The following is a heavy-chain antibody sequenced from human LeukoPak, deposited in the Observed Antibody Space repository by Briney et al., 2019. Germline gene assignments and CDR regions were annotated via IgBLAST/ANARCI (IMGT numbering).Heavy chain of an antibody. CDR3: ARDIRRVGATLYFDY. D-gene: IGHD1-26*01. V-gene: IGHV4-59*01. Sequence: PSETLSLTCTLSGDSISSYYWSWVRQSPETGLKWIANMHSSGSTYYNPSLKSRVTISMDTSKNQFSLRLSSVTTADTAIYYCARDIRRVGATLYFDYWGQGTLVTVSP. CDR2: MHSSGST. J-gene: IGHJ4*02. CDR1: GDSISSYY.